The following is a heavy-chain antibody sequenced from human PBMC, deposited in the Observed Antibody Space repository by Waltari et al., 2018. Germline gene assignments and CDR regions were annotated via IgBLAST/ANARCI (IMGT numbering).Heavy chain of an antibody. Sequence: QVQLQESGPGLVKPSETLSLTCTVSGGSISSYYWSWIRQPPGKGLEWIGYIYYSGSTNYNPSLKSRVTISVDTSKNQFSLKLSSVTAADTAVYYCASTDFWSGQDYWGQGTLVTVSS. CDR2: IYYSGST. CDR1: GGSISSYY. J-gene: IGHJ4*02. CDR3: ASTDFWSGQDY. D-gene: IGHD3-3*01. V-gene: IGHV4-59*08.